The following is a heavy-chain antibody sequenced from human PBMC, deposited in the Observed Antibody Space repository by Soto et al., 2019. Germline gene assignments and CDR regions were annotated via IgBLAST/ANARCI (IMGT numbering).Heavy chain of an antibody. V-gene: IGHV4-59*01. Sequence: ETLSLTCTVSGGSISSYYWSWIRQPPGKGLEWIGYIYYSGSTNYNPSLKSRVTISVDTSKNQFSLELSSVTAADTAVYYCARARLPQYYSDYWGQGTLVTVSS. CDR1: GGSISSYY. CDR3: ARARLPQYYSDY. J-gene: IGHJ4*02. D-gene: IGHD5-12*01. CDR2: IYYSGST.